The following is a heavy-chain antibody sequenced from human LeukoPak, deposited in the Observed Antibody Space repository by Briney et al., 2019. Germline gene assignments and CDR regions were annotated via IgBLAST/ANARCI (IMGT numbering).Heavy chain of an antibody. Sequence: ASVKVSCKASGYTFTSYGISWVRQAPGQGLEWMGWISAYNGNTNYAQKLQGRVTMTTDTSTSTAYMELRSLRSDDTAVYYCARDQEAGYSYGLSDAFDIWGQGTMVTVSS. V-gene: IGHV1-18*01. J-gene: IGHJ3*02. D-gene: IGHD5-18*01. CDR1: GYTFTSYG. CDR3: ARDQEAGYSYGLSDAFDI. CDR2: ISAYNGNT.